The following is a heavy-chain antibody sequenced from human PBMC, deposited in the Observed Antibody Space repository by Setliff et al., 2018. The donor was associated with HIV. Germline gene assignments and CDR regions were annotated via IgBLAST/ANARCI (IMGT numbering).Heavy chain of an antibody. CDR3: ARARGRAQLSYYFDY. Sequence: SETLSLTCSVPSGSISVYYWSWVRQPPGRGLEWIGYVSYSGSTSYNPTLNSRVTMSVDTSRDQFSLKLSSVTAADTAIYYCARARGRAQLSYYFDYWGQGRLVTVSS. D-gene: IGHD2-2*01. V-gene: IGHV4-59*01. CDR2: VSYSGST. CDR1: SGSISVYY. J-gene: IGHJ4*02.